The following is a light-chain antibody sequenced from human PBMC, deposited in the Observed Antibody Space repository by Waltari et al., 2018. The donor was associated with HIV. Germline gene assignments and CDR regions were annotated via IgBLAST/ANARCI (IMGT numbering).Light chain of an antibody. CDR3: QSYDASLSGVI. J-gene: IGLJ2*01. CDR1: SSNIGAGFD. Sequence: QSVLTQPPSVSGAPGQRVTISCTGSSSNIGAGFDVHWYQQLPGTAPKLLIYCNRNRPSGVPDRFSGSKSGTSASLAITGLQAEDEADYYCQSYDASLSGVIFGGGTELTVL. V-gene: IGLV1-40*01. CDR2: CNR.